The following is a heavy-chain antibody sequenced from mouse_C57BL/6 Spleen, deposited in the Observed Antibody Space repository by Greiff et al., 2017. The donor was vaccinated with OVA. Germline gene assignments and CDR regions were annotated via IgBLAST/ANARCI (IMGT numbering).Heavy chain of an antibody. V-gene: IGHV3-6*01. CDR3: ARGDAWFAY. CDR1: GYSITSGYY. J-gene: IGHJ3*01. Sequence: VQRVESGPGLVKPSQSLSLTCSVTGYSITSGYYWNWIRQFPGNKLEWMGYISYDGSNNYNPSLKNRISITRDTSKNQFFLKLNSVTTEDTATYYCARGDAWFAYWGQGTLVTVSA. CDR2: ISYDGSN.